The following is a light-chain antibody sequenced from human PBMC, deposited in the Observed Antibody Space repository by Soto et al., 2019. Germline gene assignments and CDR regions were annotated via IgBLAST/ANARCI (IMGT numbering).Light chain of an antibody. CDR1: SSDVGSGNV. V-gene: IGLV2-23*01. Sequence: QPVLTQPASVSGSPGQSITISCTGTSSDVGSGNVVSWYQHYPGKAPQLIIYEGFKRPSGVSSRFSGSKSGNTASLTISGLQAEDEAEYYCCSHAGRNTYVFGTGTKVTVL. CDR3: CSHAGRNTYV. CDR2: EGF. J-gene: IGLJ1*01.